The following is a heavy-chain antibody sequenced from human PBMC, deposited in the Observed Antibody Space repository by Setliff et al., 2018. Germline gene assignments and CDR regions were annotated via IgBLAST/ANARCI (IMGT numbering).Heavy chain of an antibody. CDR2: IYTSGST. CDR3: ASRNSDGGPEYFQH. J-gene: IGHJ1*01. Sequence: SETLSLTCTVSGGSISSGSYYWSWIRQPAGKGLEWIGHIYTSGSTNYNPSRKSRVTISVDTSKNQFSLKLMSVTAADTAVYYCASRNSDGGPEYFQHWGQGAPVTVSS. V-gene: IGHV4-61*09. CDR1: GGSISSGSYY. D-gene: IGHD1-26*01.